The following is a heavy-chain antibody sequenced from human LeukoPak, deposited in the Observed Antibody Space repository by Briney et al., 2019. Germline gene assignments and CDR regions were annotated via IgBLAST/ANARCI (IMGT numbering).Heavy chain of an antibody. V-gene: IGHV3-23*01. CDR3: AKPSSSNWYFDH. Sequence: GGSLRLSCAASGFTFSSYGMSWVRQAPGKGLGWVSSISGSGVGTYYADSVEGRFTISRDNSKNTLYLQMNSLRAEDTAVYYCAKPSSSNWYFDHWGQGTLVTVSS. J-gene: IGHJ4*02. CDR1: GFTFSSYG. D-gene: IGHD6-13*01. CDR2: ISGSGVGT.